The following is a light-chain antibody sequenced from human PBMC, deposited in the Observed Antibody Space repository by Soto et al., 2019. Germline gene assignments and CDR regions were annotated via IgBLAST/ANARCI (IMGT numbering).Light chain of an antibody. CDR1: SSNIGGNS. Sequence: QSVMTQPPSVSAAPGQKVTIYCSGSSSNIGGNSVNWYQQLPGTAPKLLIYDDNKRPSGIPDRFSGSKSGTSATLGITGFQTGDEADYYCGSWDSSLSAYVFGTGTKVTVL. CDR2: DDN. J-gene: IGLJ1*01. CDR3: GSWDSSLSAYV. V-gene: IGLV1-51*01.